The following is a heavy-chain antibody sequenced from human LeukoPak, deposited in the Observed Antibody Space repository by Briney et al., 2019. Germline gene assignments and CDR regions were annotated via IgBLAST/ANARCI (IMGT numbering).Heavy chain of an antibody. CDR3: GYSLIRGVIRD. CDR2: IKHIGST. CDR1: GGSFSGYY. V-gene: IGHV4-34*01. Sequence: SQTLSLTCAVNGGSFSGYYWSWTRQPPGKGLEWIAEIKHIGSTNYNPSLKSGVPTSVDTSKKQFSLKFSSVTAADTAVYDCGYSLIRGVIRDWGQGALVTVSS. J-gene: IGHJ4*02. D-gene: IGHD3-10*01.